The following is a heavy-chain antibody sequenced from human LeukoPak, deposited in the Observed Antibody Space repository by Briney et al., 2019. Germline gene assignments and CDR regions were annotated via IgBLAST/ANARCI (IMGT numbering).Heavy chain of an antibody. D-gene: IGHD2-2*01. CDR3: ARELGPEVRVVPAAKGFGY. J-gene: IGHJ4*02. CDR1: GYTFTGYQ. Sequence: ASVKVSCKASGYTFTGYQMHWVRQAPGQRLEWMGWMNPNSGGTNYAQKFQGRVTMTRDTSISTAYMELSGLTSDDTAVYYCARELGPEVRVVPAAKGFGYWGQGTLVTVSS. CDR2: MNPNSGGT. V-gene: IGHV1-2*02.